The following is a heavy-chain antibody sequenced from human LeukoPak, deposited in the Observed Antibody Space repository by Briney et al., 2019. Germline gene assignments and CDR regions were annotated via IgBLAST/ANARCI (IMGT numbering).Heavy chain of an antibody. Sequence: PGGSLRLSCAASGFTSSSYRMNWVRQAPGKGLEWVSSISSSGSYIFYADSVKGRFTISRDNAKNSLYLQMNSLRAEDTAVYHCARAHSGYCSSTTCYSNWFDPWGQGTLVTVSS. CDR3: ARAHSGYCSSTTCYSNWFDP. CDR2: ISSSGSYI. V-gene: IGHV3-21*01. D-gene: IGHD2-2*03. J-gene: IGHJ5*02. CDR1: GFTSSSYR.